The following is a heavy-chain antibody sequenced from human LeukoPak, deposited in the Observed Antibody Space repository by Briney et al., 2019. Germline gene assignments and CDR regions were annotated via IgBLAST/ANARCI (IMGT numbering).Heavy chain of an antibody. CDR2: ISAYNGNT. CDR3: AREVTPLVDTAMVSIDY. Sequence: ASVKVSCKASGYTFTSYGISWVRQAPGQGLEWMGWISAYNGNTNYAQKFQGRVTITADKSTSTAYMELSSLRSEDTAVYYCAREVTPLVDTAMVSIDYWGQGTLVTVSS. V-gene: IGHV1-18*01. CDR1: GYTFTSYG. D-gene: IGHD5-18*01. J-gene: IGHJ4*02.